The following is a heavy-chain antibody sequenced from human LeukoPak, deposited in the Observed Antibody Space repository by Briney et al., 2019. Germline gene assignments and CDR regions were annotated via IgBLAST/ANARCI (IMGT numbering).Heavy chain of an antibody. CDR1: GFTFSSYS. CDR3: ATGRGYYYGSGSYYIKDY. CDR2: ISSSSSYI. J-gene: IGHJ4*02. D-gene: IGHD3-10*01. V-gene: IGHV3-21*01. Sequence: GGSLRLSCAASGFTFSSYSMNWVRQAPGKGLEWVSSISSSSSYIYYADSGKGRFTISRDNAKNSLYLQMNSLRAEDTAVYYCATGRGYYYGSGSYYIKDYWGQGTLVTVSS.